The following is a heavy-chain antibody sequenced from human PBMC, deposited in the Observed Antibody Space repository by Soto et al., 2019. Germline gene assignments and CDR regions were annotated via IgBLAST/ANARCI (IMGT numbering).Heavy chain of an antibody. J-gene: IGHJ6*02. CDR3: ARTGYCSGGSCYSGVYYYYGMDV. D-gene: IGHD2-15*01. V-gene: IGHV5-51*01. CDR1: GYSFTSYW. CDR2: SYPGDSDT. Sequence: GESLKISCNGSGYSFTSYWIGWVRQMPGKGLEWMGISYPGDSDTIYSPSFQGQVTISADKSISTAYLQWSSLKASDTAMYYCARTGYCSGGSCYSGVYYYYGMDVWGQGTTVTVSS.